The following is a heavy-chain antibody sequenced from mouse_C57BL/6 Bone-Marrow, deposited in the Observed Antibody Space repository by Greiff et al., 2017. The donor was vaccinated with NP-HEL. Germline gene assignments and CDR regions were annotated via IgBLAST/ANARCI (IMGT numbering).Heavy chain of an antibody. CDR2: IDPSDSYT. CDR3: ARAPVGAY. J-gene: IGHJ3*01. Sequence: QVQLQQPGAELVRPGTSVKLSCKASGYTFTSYWMHWVKQRPGQGLEWIGVIDPSDSYTNYNQKFKGKATLTVDTSSSTAYMQRSSLTSEDSAVYYCARAPVGAYWGQGTLVTVSA. CDR1: GYTFTSYW. V-gene: IGHV1-59*01.